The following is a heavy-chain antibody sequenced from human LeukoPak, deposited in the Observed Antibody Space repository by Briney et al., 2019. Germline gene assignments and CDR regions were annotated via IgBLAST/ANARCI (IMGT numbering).Heavy chain of an antibody. V-gene: IGHV4-61*02. J-gene: IGHJ4*02. CDR3: ARIGGLRGIDY. CDR1: GGSISSGSYY. Sequence: PSQTLSLTCTVSGGSISSGSYYWSWIRQPAGKGLEWIGRIYTSGSTNYNPSLKSRVTISVDTSKNQFSLKLSSVTAADTAVYYCARIGGLRGIDYWGQGTLVTVSS. D-gene: IGHD4-17*01. CDR2: IYTSGST.